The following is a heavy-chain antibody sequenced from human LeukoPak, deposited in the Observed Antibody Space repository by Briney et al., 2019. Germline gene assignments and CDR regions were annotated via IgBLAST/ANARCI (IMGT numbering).Heavy chain of an antibody. Sequence: SETLSLTCTVSDDSISSYYWSWIRQPPGKGLEWIGYIYTSGGTNYIPSLKGRVTISIDTSKNQFSLKLSSVTAADSAVYYCARLTRLSTSPDRYYLDYWGQGTLVTVSS. CDR1: DDSISSYY. J-gene: IGHJ4*02. D-gene: IGHD6-6*01. V-gene: IGHV4-4*09. CDR3: ARLTRLSTSPDRYYLDY. CDR2: IYTSGGT.